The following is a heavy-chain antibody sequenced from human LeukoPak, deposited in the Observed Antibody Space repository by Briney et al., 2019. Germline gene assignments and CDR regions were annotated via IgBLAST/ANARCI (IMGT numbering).Heavy chain of an antibody. CDR1: GFTFSSYW. CDR2: INWNGGST. CDR3: AREDSYYGSGSPDY. Sequence: GGSLRLSCAASGFTFSSYWMHWVRQAPGKGLEWVSGINWNGGSTGYADSVKGRFTISRDNAKNSLYLQMNSLRAEDTALYHCAREDSYYGSGSPDYWGQGTLVTVSS. V-gene: IGHV3-20*01. J-gene: IGHJ4*02. D-gene: IGHD3-10*01.